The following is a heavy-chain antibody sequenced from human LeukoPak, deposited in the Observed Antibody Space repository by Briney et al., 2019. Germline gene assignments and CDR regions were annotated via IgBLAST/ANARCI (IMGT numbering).Heavy chain of an antibody. CDR2: LNPNNGAT. D-gene: IGHD5-24*01. CDR3: ARDVGEMLQPGQEDY. Sequence: GASVKVSCKTSGYPFNAYFIHWVRQAPGHGLEWVGRLNPNNGATNFAQNFQGRVTMTRDTSITTVYMELSRLTSDDTAVYYCARDVGEMLQPGQEDYWGQGTLVTVSS. CDR1: GYPFNAYF. J-gene: IGHJ4*02. V-gene: IGHV1-2*06.